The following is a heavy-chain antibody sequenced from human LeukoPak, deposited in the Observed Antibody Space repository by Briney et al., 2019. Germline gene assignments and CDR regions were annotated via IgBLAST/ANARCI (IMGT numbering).Heavy chain of an antibody. CDR2: IIPIFGTA. V-gene: IGHV1-69*06. D-gene: IGHD1-26*01. CDR1: GGTFSSYA. CDR3: ARGDASHSGSYWAFDY. Sequence: SVKVSCKASGGTFSSYAISWVRQAPGQGLEWMGGIIPIFGTANYAQKFQGRVTITADKSTSTAYMELSSLRSEDTAVYYCARGDASHSGSYWAFDYWGQGTLVTVSS. J-gene: IGHJ4*02.